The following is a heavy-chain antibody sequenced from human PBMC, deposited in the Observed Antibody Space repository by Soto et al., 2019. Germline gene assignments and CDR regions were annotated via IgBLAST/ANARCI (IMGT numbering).Heavy chain of an antibody. CDR1: GFTFSSYA. CDR3: ARDTGSGGSCHARVLDD. V-gene: IGHV3-30-3*01. J-gene: IGHJ4*02. CDR2: ISYDGSNK. D-gene: IGHD2-15*01. Sequence: QVQLVESGGGVVQPGRSLRLSCAASGFTFSSYAMHWVRQAPGKGLEWVAVISYDGSNKYDADSVKGRFTISRDNSKNTLYRQRTSLRAEDTAMYYWARDTGSGGSCHARVLDDWGQGTLVTVSS.